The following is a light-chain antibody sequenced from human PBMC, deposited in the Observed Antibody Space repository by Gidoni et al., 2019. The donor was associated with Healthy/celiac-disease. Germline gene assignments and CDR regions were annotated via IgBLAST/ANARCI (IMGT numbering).Light chain of an antibody. CDR1: QSVTSN. V-gene: IGKV3-15*01. CDR2: GAS. J-gene: IGKJ4*01. Sequence: DIVLTQSPATLSVSPGERATLSCRASQSVTSNLGWYQQNHGQAPRPLIYGASTRATGIPARFSGSWSGTEFTLTISSLQSEDFAVYYWQQYNNWPPLTFGGGTKVEIK. CDR3: QQYNNWPPLT.